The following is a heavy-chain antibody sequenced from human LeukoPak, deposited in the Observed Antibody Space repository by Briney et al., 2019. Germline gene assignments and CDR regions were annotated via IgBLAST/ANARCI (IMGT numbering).Heavy chain of an antibody. J-gene: IGHJ4*02. Sequence: PSGSPSITCAVYGESFCVYYWSRIRQPPGKGLEWIGEINHSGSTNYNPSLKSRVTISVDTSKNQFSLKLSSVTAADTAVYYCARLGDTYYFDYWGQGTLVTVFS. CDR1: GESFCVYY. CDR2: INHSGST. CDR3: ARLGDTYYFDY. V-gene: IGHV4-34*01. D-gene: IGHD2-21*02.